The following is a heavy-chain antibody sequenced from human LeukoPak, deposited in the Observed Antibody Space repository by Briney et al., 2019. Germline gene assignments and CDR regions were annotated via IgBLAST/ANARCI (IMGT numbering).Heavy chain of an antibody. V-gene: IGHV4-4*07. CDR3: ARALNPLPGTYYFDY. CDR2: IYITRSI. Sequence: SETPSLTCSVSGASINSHYWTWIRQPAGKGLEWIGRIYITRSIDYSPPLESRVTISMDTSKNQLSLNLMSVTAADTAVYYCARALNPLPGTYYFDYWGQGTLVAVSS. CDR1: GASINSHY. J-gene: IGHJ4*02.